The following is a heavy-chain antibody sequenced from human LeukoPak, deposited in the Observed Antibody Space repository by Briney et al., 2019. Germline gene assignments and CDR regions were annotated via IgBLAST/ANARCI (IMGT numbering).Heavy chain of an antibody. CDR3: AREGRCSSTSCYDYFQH. J-gene: IGHJ1*01. D-gene: IGHD2-2*01. CDR1: GGTFSSYA. V-gene: IGHV1-69*05. CDR2: IIPIFGTA. Sequence: SVKVSCKASGGTFSSYAISWVRQAPGQGLEWMGGIIPIFGTANYAQKFQGRVTITTDESTSTAYMELSSLRSEDTAVYYCAREGRCSSTSCYDYFQHWGQGTLVTVSS.